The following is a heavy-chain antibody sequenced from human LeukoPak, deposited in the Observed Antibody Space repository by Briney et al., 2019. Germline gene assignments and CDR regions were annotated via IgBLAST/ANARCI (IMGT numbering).Heavy chain of an antibody. J-gene: IGHJ4*02. CDR1: GGSISSYY. D-gene: IGHD3-10*01. Sequence: SETLSLTCTVSGGSISSYYWGWIRQPPGKGLEWIGYIYYSGSTNYNPSLKSRVTISVDTSKDQFSLKLSSVTAADTAVYYRARVSPLLWFGEFDYWGQGTLVTVSS. CDR3: ARVSPLLWFGEFDY. V-gene: IGHV4-59*01. CDR2: IYYSGST.